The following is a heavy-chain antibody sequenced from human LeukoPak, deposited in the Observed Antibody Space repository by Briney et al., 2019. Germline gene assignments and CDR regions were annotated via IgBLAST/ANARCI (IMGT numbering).Heavy chain of an antibody. CDR1: DFTFSNAW. D-gene: IGHD3-22*01. J-gene: IGHJ5*02. V-gene: IGHV3-15*07. CDR2: IRSNSDGGTI. Sequence: GGSLRLSCATSDFTFSNAWMNWVRQAPGKGLEWVGRIRSNSDGGTIDYAAPVKGRFTLSRDDSKTTLYLPMNSLQTEDTAVYYCATDFYDSTWGQGTLVTVSS. CDR3: ATDFYDST.